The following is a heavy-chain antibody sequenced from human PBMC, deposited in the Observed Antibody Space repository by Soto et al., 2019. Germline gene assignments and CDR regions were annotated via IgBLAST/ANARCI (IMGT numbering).Heavy chain of an antibody. D-gene: IGHD2-2*02. CDR3: SREGYCISTSCYNYYYYGMDV. CDR2: INPSGGST. CDR1: GYTFTSYY. J-gene: IGHJ6*02. Sequence: GASVKVSCKASGYTFTSYYMHWVRQAPGQGLEWMGKINPSGGSTSYAQKFQGRVTMTRDTSTSTVYMELSSLRSEDTAVYYCSREGYCISTSCYNYYYYGMDVWGQGTTVTVSS. V-gene: IGHV1-46*01.